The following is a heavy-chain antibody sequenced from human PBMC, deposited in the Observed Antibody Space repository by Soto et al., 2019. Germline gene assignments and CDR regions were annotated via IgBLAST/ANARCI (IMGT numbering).Heavy chain of an antibody. CDR3: ARGSGSSLDRYYYYGMDV. D-gene: IGHD3-10*01. CDR2: INPSGGST. Sequence: ASVKVSCKASGYTFTSYDINWVRQAPGQGLEWMGIINPSGGSTSYAQKFQGRFTISRDNSKNTLYLQVNSLRAEDTAVYYCARGSGSSLDRYYYYGMDVWGQGTTVTVSS. CDR1: GYTFTSYD. J-gene: IGHJ6*02. V-gene: IGHV1-46*01.